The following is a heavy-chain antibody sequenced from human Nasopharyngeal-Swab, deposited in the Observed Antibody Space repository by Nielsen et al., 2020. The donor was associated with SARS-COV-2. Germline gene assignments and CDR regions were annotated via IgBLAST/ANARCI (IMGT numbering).Heavy chain of an antibody. D-gene: IGHD1-26*01. Sequence: WIRQPPGKGLEWIGYIYYSGSTNCNPSLKSRVTISVDTSKNQFSLKLSSVTAADTAVYYCARGIVGATDWGGWFDPWGQGTLVTVSS. CDR2: IYYSGST. CDR3: ARGIVGATDWGGWFDP. J-gene: IGHJ5*02. V-gene: IGHV4-59*01.